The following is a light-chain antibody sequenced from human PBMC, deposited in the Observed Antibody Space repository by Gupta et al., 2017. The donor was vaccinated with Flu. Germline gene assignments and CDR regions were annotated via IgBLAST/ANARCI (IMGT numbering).Light chain of an antibody. CDR3: LQDADYPRT. Sequence: TQMTPSPSSLAAPVGDRVTISCRASQGIRTELGWYQQKPGKAPKLLVYAAFNLQRGVPSRFSGSASGTDFTLTINSLQPEDFATYYWLQDADYPRTFGQGTKVEI. CDR2: AAF. V-gene: IGKV1-6*01. J-gene: IGKJ1*01. CDR1: QGIRTE.